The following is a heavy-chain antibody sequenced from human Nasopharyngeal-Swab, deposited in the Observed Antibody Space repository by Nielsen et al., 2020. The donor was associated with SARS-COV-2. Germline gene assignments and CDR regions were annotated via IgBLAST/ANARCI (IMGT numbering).Heavy chain of an antibody. CDR1: GYTFSSYG. CDR2: ISPNNDYT. V-gene: IGHV1-18*01. D-gene: IGHD3-16*01. CDR3: ARELGVGLFDY. Sequence: ASVKVSCKTSGYTFSSYGTAWVRQAPGQGLEWLGWISPNNDYTHYAQKFQGSVTMTSDTSTSTAYLELRSLTSDDTAVYYCARELGVGLFDYWGQGTLVTVSS. J-gene: IGHJ4*02.